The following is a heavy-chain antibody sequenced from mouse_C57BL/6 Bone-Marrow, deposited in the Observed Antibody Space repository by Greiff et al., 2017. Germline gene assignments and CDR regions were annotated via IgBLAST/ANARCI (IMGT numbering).Heavy chain of an antibody. J-gene: IGHJ4*01. CDR3: ARRGQLRPLYYAMDY. V-gene: IGHV5-15*01. Sequence: EVNLVESGGGLVQPGGSLKLSCAASGFTFSDYGMAWVRQAPRKGPEWVAFISNLAYSIYYADTVTGRFTISRGNAKNTLYLEMSSLRSEDTAMYYCARRGQLRPLYYAMDYWGQGTSVTVSS. CDR2: ISNLAYSI. CDR1: GFTFSDYG. D-gene: IGHD3-2*02.